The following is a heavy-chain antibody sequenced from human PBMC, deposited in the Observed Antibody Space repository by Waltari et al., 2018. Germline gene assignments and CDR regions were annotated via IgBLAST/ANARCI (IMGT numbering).Heavy chain of an antibody. CDR2: GDHSGNT. Sequence: QVQLQESGPGLVKPSGTLSLICSVSGGSVNSREWWTWVRQPPGKGLEWIGEGDHSGNTNYNPSLKSRVTISVDKTKNQFSLKLTSVTAADTAVYYCVRRGEGTMVYNDAFDFWGLGTKVTVSS. V-gene: IGHV4-4*02. J-gene: IGHJ3*01. CDR1: GGSVNSREW. D-gene: IGHD3-10*01. CDR3: VRRGEGTMVYNDAFDF.